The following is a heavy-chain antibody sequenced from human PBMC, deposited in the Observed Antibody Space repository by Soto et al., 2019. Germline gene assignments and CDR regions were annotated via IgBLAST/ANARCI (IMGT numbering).Heavy chain of an antibody. V-gene: IGHV1-69*13. J-gene: IGHJ5*02. CDR1: GGTFSSYA. CDR3: ARASGVPAALLSWFDP. CDR2: IIPIFGTA. Sequence: SVKVSCKASGGTFSSYAISWVRQAPGQGLEWMGGIIPIFGTANYAQKFQGRVTITADESTSTAYMELSSLRSEDTAVYYCARASGVPAALLSWFDPWGQGTLVTVSS. D-gene: IGHD2-2*01.